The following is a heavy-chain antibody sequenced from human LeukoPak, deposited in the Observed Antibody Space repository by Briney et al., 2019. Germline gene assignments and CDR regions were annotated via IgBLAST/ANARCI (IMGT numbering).Heavy chain of an antibody. J-gene: IGHJ4*02. CDR1: GFTFSSYS. CDR2: IWYDGSNK. V-gene: IGHV3-33*08. CDR3: ARVPSPYSSSWYGDY. D-gene: IGHD6-13*01. Sequence: PGGSLRLSCAASGFTFSSYSLNWVRQAPGKGLEWVAVIWYDGSNKYYADSVKGRFTISRDNSKNTLYLQMNSLRAEDTAVYYCARVPSPYSSSWYGDYWGQGTLVTVSS.